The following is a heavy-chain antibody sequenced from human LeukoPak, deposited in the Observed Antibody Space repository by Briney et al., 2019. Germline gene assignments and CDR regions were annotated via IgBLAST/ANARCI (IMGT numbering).Heavy chain of an antibody. J-gene: IGHJ5*01. Sequence: PGGPLRLSCVGSGFMFSSYDMNWVRQAPGRGLEWLSYLTRTSSATWYADSVKGRFTIFRDNAKSSLYLQMNSLRVEDTAVYYCATGGSEYRSDWFDSWGQGTLVNVAS. CDR2: LTRTSSAT. D-gene: IGHD5-18*01. CDR3: ATGGSEYRSDWFDS. CDR1: GFMFSSYD. V-gene: IGHV3-48*01.